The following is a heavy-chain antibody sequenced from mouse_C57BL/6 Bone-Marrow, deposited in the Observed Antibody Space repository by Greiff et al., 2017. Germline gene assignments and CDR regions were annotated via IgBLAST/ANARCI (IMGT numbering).Heavy chain of an antibody. J-gene: IGHJ3*01. V-gene: IGHV1-55*01. CDR1: GYTFTSYW. Sequence: QVQLQQPGAELVKPGASVKLSCKASGYTFTSYWITWVKQRPGQGLEWIGDIYPGSGSTNYNEKFKSKATLTVDTSSSTDYMQLSSLTSEDSAVYYSAVDSSGCGWFAYWGQGTLVTVSA. CDR2: IYPGSGST. CDR3: AVDSSGCGWFAY. D-gene: IGHD3-2*02.